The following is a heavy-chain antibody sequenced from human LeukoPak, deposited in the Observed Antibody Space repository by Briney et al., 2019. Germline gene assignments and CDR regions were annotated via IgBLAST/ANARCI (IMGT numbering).Heavy chain of an antibody. D-gene: IGHD1-1*01. CDR3: AKDVTTGTLALDY. Sequence: GGSLRLSCATSGFTFSNWGMHWVRQAPGKGLEWVAVIWSDGSYKYYADSVKGRFTISRDNSKNMLSLQMNSLRAEDTAMYYCAKDVTTGTLALDYWGQGTLVTVSS. J-gene: IGHJ4*02. V-gene: IGHV3-33*06. CDR2: IWSDGSYK. CDR1: GFTFSNWG.